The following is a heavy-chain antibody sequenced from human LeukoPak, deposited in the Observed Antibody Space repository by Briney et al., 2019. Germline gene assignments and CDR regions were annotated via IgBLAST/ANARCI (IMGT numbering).Heavy chain of an antibody. Sequence: GGSLRLSCGASGFTFSYHWMHWVRQVPGKGLVWVSRIDGGGSSTSYADSVKGRFTISRDNAKNTLYLQMNSLRAEDTAVYYCARRSSGSPPYYFGYWGQGTLVTVSS. CDR2: IDGGGSST. CDR1: GFTFSYHW. J-gene: IGHJ4*02. CDR3: ARRSSGSPPYYFGY. D-gene: IGHD1-26*01. V-gene: IGHV3-74*01.